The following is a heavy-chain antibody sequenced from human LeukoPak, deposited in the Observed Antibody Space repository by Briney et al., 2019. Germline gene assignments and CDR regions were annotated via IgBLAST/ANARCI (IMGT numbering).Heavy chain of an antibody. V-gene: IGHV4-34*01. D-gene: IGHD3-3*01. J-gene: IGHJ4*02. Sequence: KSSETLSLTCAVYGGSFSGYYWSWIRQPPGKGLEWIGEINHSGSTNYNPSLKSRVTISVDTSKNQFSLKLSSVTAADTAVYYCARVVYDFWSGYYTRIDYWGQGTLVTVSS. CDR1: GGSFSGYY. CDR3: ARVVYDFWSGYYTRIDY. CDR2: INHSGST.